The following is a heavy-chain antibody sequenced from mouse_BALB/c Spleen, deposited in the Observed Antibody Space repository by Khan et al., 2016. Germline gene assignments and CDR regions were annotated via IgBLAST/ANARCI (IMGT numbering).Heavy chain of an antibody. CDR2: FDPAPGNT. D-gene: IGHD1-2*01. V-gene: IGHV14-3*02. J-gene: IGHJ3*01. CDR3: ARVDTTAPD. CDR1: GYNIKDTY. Sequence: VQLKQSGAELVKPGASVKLSCTASGYNIKDTYMHWVKQRPAQGLVWIGRFDPAPGNTNYDPKFQGQASIAADTSPNPAYLQLRTLTSADTAVYYWARVDTTAPDWGQGTLVTVSA.